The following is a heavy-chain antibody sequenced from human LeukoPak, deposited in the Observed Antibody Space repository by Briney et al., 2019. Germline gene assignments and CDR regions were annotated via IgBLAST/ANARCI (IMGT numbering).Heavy chain of an antibody. J-gene: IGHJ6*02. CDR2: IWYDGSNK. CDR1: GITFSSYG. V-gene: IGHV3-33*07. D-gene: IGHD6-19*01. Sequence: GGSLRLSCVASGITFSSYGMYWVRQAPGKGLEWVAVIWYDGSNKYYADSVKGRFTISRDNSKNTLYLQMNSLRAEDTAVYYCARDEAVAGPGFDYYYGMDVWAKGPRSPSP. CDR3: ARDEAVAGPGFDYYYGMDV.